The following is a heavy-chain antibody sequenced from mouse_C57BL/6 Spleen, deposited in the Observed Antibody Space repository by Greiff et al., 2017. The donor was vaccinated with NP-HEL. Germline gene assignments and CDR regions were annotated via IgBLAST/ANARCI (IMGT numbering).Heavy chain of an antibody. CDR1: GYTFTSYW. D-gene: IGHD2-4*01. J-gene: IGHJ1*03. CDR2: IHPKSGST. V-gene: IGHV1-64*01. CDR3: ARGFYYDYDDWYVDV. Sequence: QVQLQQPGAELVKPGASVKLSCKASGYTFTSYWMHGVKQRPGQGLEWIGMIHPKSGSTNYNEKVKSKATLTVDKSSSTAYIQLSSLTSEDSAVYYCARGFYYDYDDWYVDVWGTGTTVTGSS.